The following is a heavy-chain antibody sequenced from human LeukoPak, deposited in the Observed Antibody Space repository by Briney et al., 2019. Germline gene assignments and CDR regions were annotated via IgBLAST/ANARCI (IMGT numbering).Heavy chain of an antibody. D-gene: IGHD6-13*01. V-gene: IGHV4-39*01. CDR1: GGSISSSSYY. J-gene: IGHJ4*01. Sequence: KPSETLSLTCTVSGGSISSSSYYWGWIRQPPGKGLEWIGSIYYSGSTYYNPSLKSRVTISVDTSKNQFSLKLSSVTAADTAVYYCASEYSSSWYVAYWGHGTLVTASS. CDR3: ASEYSSSWYVAY. CDR2: IYYSGST.